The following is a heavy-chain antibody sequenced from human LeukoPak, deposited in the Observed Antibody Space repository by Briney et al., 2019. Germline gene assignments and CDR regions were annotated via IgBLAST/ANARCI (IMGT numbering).Heavy chain of an antibody. CDR1: GFSLTNFG. J-gene: IGHJ4*02. Sequence: GGSLRLSCAASGFSLTNFGIDWVRQAPGKGLEWVSSVSASSSYIYYADSVKGRFTISRDNAQNSPYLQMNSLRAEDTAVYYCARERDCGRASCVAYYFDYWSQGTLVTVSS. CDR3: ARERDCGRASCVAYYFDY. V-gene: IGHV3-21*01. CDR2: VSASSSYI. D-gene: IGHD2-2*01.